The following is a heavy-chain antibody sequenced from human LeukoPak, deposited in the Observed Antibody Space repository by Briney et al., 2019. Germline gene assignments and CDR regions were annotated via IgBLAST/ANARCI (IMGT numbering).Heavy chain of an antibody. CDR1: GFTSNSYA. J-gene: IGHJ4*02. D-gene: IGHD6-13*01. V-gene: IGHV3-23*01. CDR3: AKISTPIPAAGAMDN. Sequence: GGSLRLSCAASGFTSNSYAMYWVRQAPGKGLEWVSSISGGKDSTYYADSVKGRFTISRDNSKSTLYLQMNGLRAEDTAVYYCAKISTPIPAAGAMDNWGQGTLVTVSS. CDR2: ISGGKDST.